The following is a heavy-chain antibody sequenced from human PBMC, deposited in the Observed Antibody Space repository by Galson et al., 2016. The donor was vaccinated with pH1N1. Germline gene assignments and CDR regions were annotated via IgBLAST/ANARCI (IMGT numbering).Heavy chain of an antibody. V-gene: IGHV3-53*01. CDR3: ARGLKEVGRGARAYYYMDV. CDR2: IYSGGNT. Sequence: SLRLSCAASGFTVSSNYMSWVRQAPGKGLEWVSVIYSGGNTYYADPVKGRFSISRDYSKNTLYLQMNSLRAEDTAVYYCARGLKEVGRGARAYYYMDVWGKGTTVTVSS. D-gene: IGHD3-10*01. J-gene: IGHJ6*03. CDR1: GFTVSSNY.